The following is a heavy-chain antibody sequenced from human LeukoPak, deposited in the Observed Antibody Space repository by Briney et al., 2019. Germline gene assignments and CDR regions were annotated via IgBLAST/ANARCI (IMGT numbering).Heavy chain of an antibody. J-gene: IGHJ3*02. V-gene: IGHV3-43*02. D-gene: IGHD3-9*01. CDR2: ISGDGGST. CDR3: AKGRANLYYDILTGYYSGDAFDI. Sequence: GGSLRLSCAASGFTFDDYAMHWVRQAPGKGLEWVSLISGDGGSTYYADSVKGRFTISRDNSKNSLYLQMNSLRTEDTALYYCAKGRANLYYDILTGYYSGDAFDIWGQGTMVTVSS. CDR1: GFTFDDYA.